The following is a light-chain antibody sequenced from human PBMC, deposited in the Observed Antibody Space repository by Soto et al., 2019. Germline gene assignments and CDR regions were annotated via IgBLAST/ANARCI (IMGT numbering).Light chain of an antibody. CDR2: GAS. CDR1: QTVRNNY. J-gene: IGKJ1*01. V-gene: IGKV3-20*01. CDR3: QQYGSSPWT. Sequence: EFVLTQSPGTLSLSPGERATLSCRASQTVRNNYLAWYQQKPGQAPRLLIYGASSRAAGIPDRFIGSGSGTDFTLTISRLEPEDFAVYYCQQYGSSPWTFGQGTKVDIK.